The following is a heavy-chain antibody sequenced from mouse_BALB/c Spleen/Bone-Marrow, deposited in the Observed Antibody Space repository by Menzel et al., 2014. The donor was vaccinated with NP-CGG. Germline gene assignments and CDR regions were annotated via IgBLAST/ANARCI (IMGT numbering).Heavy chain of an antibody. CDR3: ARGDHWYFDV. CDR2: INPDSSTL. J-gene: IGHJ1*01. Sequence: EVVLVEFGGGLVQPGGSLKPSCAVSGFDFSRYWMSWVRQAPGKGLEWIGEINPDSSTLNYTPSLKDKFIISRDNAKSTLYLQMSKVRSEDAALYYCARGDHWYFDVWGAGTTVTVSS. CDR1: GFDFSRYW. V-gene: IGHV4-1*02.